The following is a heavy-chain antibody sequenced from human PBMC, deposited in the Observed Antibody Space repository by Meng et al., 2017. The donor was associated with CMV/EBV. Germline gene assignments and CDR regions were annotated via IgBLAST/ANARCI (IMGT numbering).Heavy chain of an antibody. CDR2: ISPDGTLT. V-gene: IGHV3-7*01. D-gene: IGHD6-6*01. J-gene: IGHJ4*02. Sequence: GGSLRLSCGSYGFTFSTFCLSWFRRAPGQGLEWVAHISPDGTLTYYVDSVRGRFTISRDNTENSISLHMSTLRAEDTAVYYCATTSGSSYWGQGAQVTVSS. CDR3: ATTSGSSY. CDR1: GFTFSTFC.